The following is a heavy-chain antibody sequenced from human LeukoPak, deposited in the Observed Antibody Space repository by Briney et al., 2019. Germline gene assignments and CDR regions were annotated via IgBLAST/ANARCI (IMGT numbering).Heavy chain of an antibody. CDR3: ARDERYDSSGYPFDY. Sequence: PRASVKVSCKASGYTFTGYFMHWVRQAPGQGLEWMRWINPNSGGTNYAQKFHGRVTMTRDTSISTGYMELTRVRYDDTAMYYCARDERYDSSGYPFDYWGQGTLVTVSS. J-gene: IGHJ4*02. V-gene: IGHV1-2*02. CDR1: GYTFTGYF. CDR2: INPNSGGT. D-gene: IGHD3-22*01.